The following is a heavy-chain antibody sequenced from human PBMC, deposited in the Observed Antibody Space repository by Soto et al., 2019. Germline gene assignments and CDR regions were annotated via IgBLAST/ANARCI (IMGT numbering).Heavy chain of an antibody. V-gene: IGHV1-3*05. J-gene: IGHJ4*02. CDR1: GYTFTNYA. D-gene: IGHD5-12*01. CDR3: ARVSGYYFLDS. Sequence: QVKLVQSGAEEKKPGASVKVSCKASGYTFTNYAMHWVRQAPGQRLGWMGWINAGNGNTKYSQKLQGRVTITRDTSASTAYMELSSLRSEDTAVYYCARVSGYYFLDSWGQGTLVTVSS. CDR2: INAGNGNT.